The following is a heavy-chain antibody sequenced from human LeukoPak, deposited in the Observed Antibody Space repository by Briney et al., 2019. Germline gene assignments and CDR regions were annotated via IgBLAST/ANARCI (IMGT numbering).Heavy chain of an antibody. V-gene: IGHV1-18*01. CDR3: ARDKGTEGTYYYYYMDV. CDR2: ISAHSGNT. Sequence: GASVKVSCKASGYTFSSYGISWVRQAPGQGLEWMGWISAHSGNTNYEEKPQGRVTMTTDTSTSTAYMELRSLRSNDTAVYYCARDKGTEGTYYYYYMDVWGKGTTVTVSS. CDR1: GYTFSSYG. J-gene: IGHJ6*03. D-gene: IGHD1/OR15-1a*01.